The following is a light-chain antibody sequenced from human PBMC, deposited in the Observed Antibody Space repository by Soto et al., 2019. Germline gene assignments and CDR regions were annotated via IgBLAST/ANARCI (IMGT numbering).Light chain of an antibody. Sequence: DIQMTQSPSTLSATVGDRVTITCLASQSLSSWLAWYQQKPGKAPKLLIYKISNLESGVPSRFSGSGSGTEFTLTISSLQPDDFATYYCQQYNTYWTFGQGTKVEIK. CDR1: QSLSSW. CDR3: QQYNTYWT. J-gene: IGKJ1*01. CDR2: KIS. V-gene: IGKV1-5*03.